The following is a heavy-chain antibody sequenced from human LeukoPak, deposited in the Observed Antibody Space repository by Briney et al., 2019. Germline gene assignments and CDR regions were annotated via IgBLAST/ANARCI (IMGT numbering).Heavy chain of an antibody. CDR3: SRTLYSTKMYGMGV. V-gene: IGHV3-49*04. CDR1: GFTFADFA. J-gene: IGHJ6*02. Sequence: GGSLRLSCTASGFTFADFALNWVRQAPGRGLEWVGFISSTDYGGTTEYAASVKGRFVISSDDSKSIVYLQMNSLRPEDTAEYYCSRTLYSTKMYGMGVWGQGTAVTVSS. D-gene: IGHD2-2*01. CDR2: ISSTDYGGTT.